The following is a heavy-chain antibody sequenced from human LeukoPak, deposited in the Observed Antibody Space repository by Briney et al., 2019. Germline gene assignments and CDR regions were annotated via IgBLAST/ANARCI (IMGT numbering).Heavy chain of an antibody. J-gene: IGHJ3*02. V-gene: IGHV4-59*01. CDR3: ARVSRVVAATDAFDI. CDR2: VYENGSP. CDR1: GGTIRGYY. D-gene: IGHD2-15*01. Sequence: SETLSLTCSVFGGTIRGYYWSWIRQPPGKGLEWIGYVYENGSPNYNPSLRSRVTISADLSKNQLSLRVASVSATDTAVYYCARVSRVVAATDAFDIWGQGTMVTVSS.